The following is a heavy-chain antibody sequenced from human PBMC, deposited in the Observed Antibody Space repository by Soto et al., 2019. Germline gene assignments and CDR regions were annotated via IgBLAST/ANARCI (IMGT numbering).Heavy chain of an antibody. V-gene: IGHV1-18*01. J-gene: IGHJ6*02. Sequence: QVQLVQSGAEVKKPGASVKVSCKASGYTFTSYGISWVRQAPGQGLEWMGWISAYNGNTNYAQKLQGRVTMTTDTSTSTDYMELRSLRSDDTAVYYCARYITMVRARFDYGMDVWGQGTTVTVSS. CDR1: GYTFTSYG. D-gene: IGHD3-10*01. CDR2: ISAYNGNT. CDR3: ARYITMVRARFDYGMDV.